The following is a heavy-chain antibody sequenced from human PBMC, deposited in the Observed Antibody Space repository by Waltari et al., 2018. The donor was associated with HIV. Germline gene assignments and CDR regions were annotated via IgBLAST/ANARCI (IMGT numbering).Heavy chain of an antibody. Sequence: QVQLQESGPGLVKPSETLSLTCTVSGCPISSYYWSWIRQPPGKGLEWIGYIYYSGSTTYNPSLESRVTISVDTSKNQFSLKLSSVTAADTAVYYCARVDNSGYYYFDYWGQGTLVAVSS. J-gene: IGHJ4*02. CDR2: IYYSGST. V-gene: IGHV4-59*01. D-gene: IGHD3-22*01. CDR1: GCPISSYY. CDR3: ARVDNSGYYYFDY.